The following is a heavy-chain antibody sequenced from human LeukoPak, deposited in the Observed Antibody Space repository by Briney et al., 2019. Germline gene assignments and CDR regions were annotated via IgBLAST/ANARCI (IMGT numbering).Heavy chain of an antibody. CDR1: GYTFTHQC. Sequence: GESLKISCKASGYTFTHQCIGWVRQKSGSGLEWMGIIYPRDSDTSYSPSFQGHVSISADTSINTAYLEWSRLEASDTAIYYCARHSDVIGAIWGQGTLVTVSS. V-gene: IGHV5-51*01. CDR2: IYPRDSDT. CDR3: ARHSDVIGAI. D-gene: IGHD3-10*01. J-gene: IGHJ4*02.